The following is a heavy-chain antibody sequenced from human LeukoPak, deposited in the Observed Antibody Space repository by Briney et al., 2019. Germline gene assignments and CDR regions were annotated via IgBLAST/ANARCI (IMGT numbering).Heavy chain of an antibody. V-gene: IGHV1-2*02. CDR3: ARDEAADGTNALDV. Sequence: ASVKVSCKASGFTFTDYYMHWVRQAPGQGLEWMGYIYPKSSDTNYVQNFQGRVTMTSDTSMSTVYMELTRLRSDDTAVYHCARDEAADGTNALDVWGQGTMVTVSS. J-gene: IGHJ3*01. D-gene: IGHD6-13*01. CDR2: IYPKSSDT. CDR1: GFTFTDYY.